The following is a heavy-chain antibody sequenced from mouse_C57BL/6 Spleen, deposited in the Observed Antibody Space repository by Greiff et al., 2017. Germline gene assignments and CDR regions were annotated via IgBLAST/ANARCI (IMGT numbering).Heavy chain of an antibody. J-gene: IGHJ1*03. D-gene: IGHD1-3*01. Sequence: VQLQKSGPELVKPGASVKIPCKASGYTFTDYNMDWVKQSHGKSLEWIGDINPNNGGTIYNQKFKGKATLTGDKSSSTAYMELRSLTSEDTAVYYCAGGGGKGGYFDGWGTGTTVTVSS. CDR3: AGGGGKGGYFDG. V-gene: IGHV1-18*01. CDR1: GYTFTDYN. CDR2: INPNNGGT.